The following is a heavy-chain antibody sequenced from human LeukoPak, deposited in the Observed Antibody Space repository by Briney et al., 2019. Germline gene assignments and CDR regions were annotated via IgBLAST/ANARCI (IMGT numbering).Heavy chain of an antibody. D-gene: IGHD2-21*02. CDR3: AKRLGDPRAFDY. V-gene: IGHV3-23*01. CDR2: ISGTSGTI. CDR1: GFTFSNYA. Sequence: HPGGSLRLSCAASGFTFSNYAMSWVRQAPGKGLEWVSGISGTSGTINYAAPVKGRFTISRDNSKNTLYLQMSSLRVDDMAVYYCAKRLGDPRAFDYWGQGTLVTVS. J-gene: IGHJ4*02.